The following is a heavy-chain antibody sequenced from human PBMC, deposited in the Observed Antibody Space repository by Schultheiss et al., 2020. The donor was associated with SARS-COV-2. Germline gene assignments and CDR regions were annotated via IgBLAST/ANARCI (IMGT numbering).Heavy chain of an antibody. D-gene: IGHD3-10*01. J-gene: IGHJ5*02. CDR2: ISSSSSTI. V-gene: IGHV3-48*02. Sequence: GGSLRLSCAASGFTFSSYAMSWVRQAPGKGLEWVSYISSSSSTIYYADSVKGRFTISRDNAKNSLYLQMNSLRDEDTAVYYCARESTMVRGVRLGFDPWGQGTLVTVSS. CDR3: ARESTMVRGVRLGFDP. CDR1: GFTFSSYA.